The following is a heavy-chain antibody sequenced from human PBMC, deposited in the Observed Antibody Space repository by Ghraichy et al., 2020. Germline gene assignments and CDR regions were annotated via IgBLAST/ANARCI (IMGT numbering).Heavy chain of an antibody. CDR2: INPNSGGT. V-gene: IGHV1-2*02. CDR3: ARAGRITIFGVVVRRAYYFDY. Sequence: ASVKVSCKASGYTFTGYYMHWVRQAPGQGLEWMGWINPNSGGTNYAQKFQGRVTMTRDTSISTAYMELSRLRSDDTAVYYCARAGRITIFGVVVRRAYYFDYWGQGTLVTVSS. CDR1: GYTFTGYY. D-gene: IGHD3-3*01. J-gene: IGHJ4*02.